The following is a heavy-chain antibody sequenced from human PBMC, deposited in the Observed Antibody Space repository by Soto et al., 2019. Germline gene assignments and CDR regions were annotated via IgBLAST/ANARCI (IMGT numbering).Heavy chain of an antibody. CDR2: IYYSGST. CDR1: GGSISSGDYY. D-gene: IGHD3-10*01. Sequence: QVQLQESGPGLVKPSQTLSLTCTVSGGSISSGDYYWSWIRQPPGKGLEWIGYIYYSGSTYYNPFLKGRVTISVDTSKNQCSLKLSSVTAADTAVYYCAGVGFGELLAHGMAVWGQGTTVTVSS. V-gene: IGHV4-30-4*01. CDR3: AGVGFGELLAHGMAV. J-gene: IGHJ6*02.